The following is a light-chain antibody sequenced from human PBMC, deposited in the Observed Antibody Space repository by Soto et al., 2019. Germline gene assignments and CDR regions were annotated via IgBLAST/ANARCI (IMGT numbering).Light chain of an antibody. CDR1: QGISSW. Sequence: MTQSPATLSASVGDRVTISCWASQGISSWLAWYQQKPGKAPNLLIYDASSLQSGVPSRFSGSGSGTDFTLTISSLQPEDFATYYCQQRNSTPITFGQGTRLEIK. V-gene: IGKV1-12*01. J-gene: IGKJ5*01. CDR3: QQRNSTPIT. CDR2: DAS.